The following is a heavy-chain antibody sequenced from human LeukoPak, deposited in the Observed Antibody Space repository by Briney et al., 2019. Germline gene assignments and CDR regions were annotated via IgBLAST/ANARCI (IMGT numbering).Heavy chain of an antibody. V-gene: IGHV1-2*02. D-gene: IGHD6-6*01. Sequence: ASVKVSCKASGYTFTGYYMHWVRQAPGQGLEWMGWINPNSGGTNYAQKFQGRVTMTRDTSISTAYMELSRLRSDDTAVYYCARDPRIAARTGWFEPWGQGTLVTVSS. CDR3: ARDPRIAARTGWFEP. CDR2: INPNSGGT. CDR1: GYTFTGYY. J-gene: IGHJ5*02.